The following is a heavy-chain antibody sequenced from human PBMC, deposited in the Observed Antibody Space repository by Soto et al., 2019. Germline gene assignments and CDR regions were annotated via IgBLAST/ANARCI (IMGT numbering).Heavy chain of an antibody. J-gene: IGHJ4*02. Sequence: QVQLVESGGGVVQPGRSLRLSCAASGFTFSSYGMYWVRQAPGKGLEWVAVISYDGSNKYYADSVKGRFTISRDNSKNTLYLQMNSLRAEDTAVYYCAKDGGRRFVEWLSLDYWGQGTLVTVSS. CDR3: AKDGGRRFVEWLSLDY. CDR1: GFTFSSYG. D-gene: IGHD3-3*01. V-gene: IGHV3-30*18. CDR2: ISYDGSNK.